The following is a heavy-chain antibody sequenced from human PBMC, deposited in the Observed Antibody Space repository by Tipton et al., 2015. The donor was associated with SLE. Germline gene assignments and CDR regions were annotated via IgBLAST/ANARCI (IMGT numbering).Heavy chain of an antibody. V-gene: IGHV4-59*01. Sequence: GLVKPSETLSLTCTVSGGSLSSSYWSWVRQPPGKGLEWIGYFYYGGSTNYNPSLKSRVTISVDTSKNQFSLKLTSVTAADTATYYCARGGEAAAGYSWFDPCGQGTLVTVSS. CDR3: ARGGEAAAGYSWFDP. D-gene: IGHD6-13*01. CDR1: GGSLSSSY. CDR2: FYYGGST. J-gene: IGHJ5*02.